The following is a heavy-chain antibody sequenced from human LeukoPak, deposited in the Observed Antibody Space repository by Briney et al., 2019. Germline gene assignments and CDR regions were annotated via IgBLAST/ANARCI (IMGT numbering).Heavy chain of an antibody. Sequence: GGSLRLSCAASGFTFSSYAMSWVRQAPGKGLEWDSAISGSGGSTYYADSVKGRFTISRDNSKNTLYLQMNSLRAEDTAVYYCAKDVVVVPAAIRGLDYWGQGTLVTVSS. CDR2: ISGSGGST. V-gene: IGHV3-23*01. D-gene: IGHD2-2*02. CDR3: AKDVVVVPAAIRGLDY. J-gene: IGHJ4*02. CDR1: GFTFSSYA.